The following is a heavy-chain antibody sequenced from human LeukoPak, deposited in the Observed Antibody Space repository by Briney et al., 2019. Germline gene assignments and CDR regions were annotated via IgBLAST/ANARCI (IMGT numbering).Heavy chain of an antibody. D-gene: IGHD3-22*01. CDR3: ASDYDSSEYYYF. V-gene: IGHV4-59*08. J-gene: IGHJ4*02. CDR2: IHYSGST. Sequence: PSETLSLTCTVSGVSISRFYWSWIRQPPGKGLEWIGYIHYSGSTNYNPSLKSRVTMSVDTSKNQFSLKLSSVTAADTAVYYCASDYDSSEYYYFWGQGRLVTVSS. CDR1: GVSISRFY.